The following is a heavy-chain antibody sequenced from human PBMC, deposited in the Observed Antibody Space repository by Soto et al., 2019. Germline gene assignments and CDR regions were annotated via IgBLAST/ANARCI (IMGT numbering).Heavy chain of an antibody. D-gene: IGHD2-21*01. CDR1: GFTFSSYW. Sequence: GGSLRLSCAASGFTFSSYWMSWVRQAPGKGLEWVANIKQDGSEKYYVDSVKGRFTISRDNAKNSLYLQMNSLRAEDTAVYYCASEGGDHYCDYWGHGTLDTVSS. V-gene: IGHV3-7*01. CDR3: ASEGGDHYCDY. CDR2: IKQDGSEK. J-gene: IGHJ4*01.